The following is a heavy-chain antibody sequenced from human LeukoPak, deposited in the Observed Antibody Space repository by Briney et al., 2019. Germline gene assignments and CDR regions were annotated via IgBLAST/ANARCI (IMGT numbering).Heavy chain of an antibody. Sequence: GGSLRLSCAASGFTFSSYAMSWVRQAPGKGLEWVSFISGGGDDKYYADSVRGRFTMSRDNSKNTLFLQMNSLRCEDTAVYYCAKEVSYSGSRFDYWGQGSLVTVSS. CDR3: AKEVSYSGSRFDY. J-gene: IGHJ4*02. V-gene: IGHV3-23*01. CDR1: GFTFSSYA. CDR2: ISGGGDDK. D-gene: IGHD1-26*01.